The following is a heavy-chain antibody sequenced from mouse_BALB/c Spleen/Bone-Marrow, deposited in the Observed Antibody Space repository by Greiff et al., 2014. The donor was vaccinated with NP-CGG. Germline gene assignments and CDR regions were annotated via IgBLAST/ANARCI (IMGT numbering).Heavy chain of an antibody. V-gene: IGHV14-3*02. Sequence: EVQLQQSGAELVKPGASVKLSCTASGFNIKDTYMHWVKQRPEQVLEWIGRIDPANGNTKYDPKFQGKATITADTSSNTAYLQLSSLTSEDTAVYYCASYVYGYYFDYWGQGTTLTVSS. CDR3: ASYVYGYYFDY. J-gene: IGHJ2*01. D-gene: IGHD2-2*01. CDR2: IDPANGNT. CDR1: GFNIKDTY.